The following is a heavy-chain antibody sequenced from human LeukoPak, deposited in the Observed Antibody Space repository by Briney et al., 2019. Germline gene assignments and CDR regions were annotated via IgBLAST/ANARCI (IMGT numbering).Heavy chain of an antibody. D-gene: IGHD6-19*01. CDR3: ARLRLSSGWYAEADY. J-gene: IGHJ4*02. V-gene: IGHV3-48*03. CDR2: ISSSGSTI. Sequence: GGSLRLSCAASGFTFSSYEMNWVRQAPGKGLEWVSYISSSGSTIYYADSVKGRFTISRDNAKNSLYLQMNSLGAEDTAVYYCARLRLSSGWYAEADYWGQGTLVTVSS. CDR1: GFTFSSYE.